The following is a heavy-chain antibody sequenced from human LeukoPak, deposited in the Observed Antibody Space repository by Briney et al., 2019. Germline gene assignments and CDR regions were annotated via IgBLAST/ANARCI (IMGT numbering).Heavy chain of an antibody. Sequence: ASVKVSCKASGYTFTGYYMHWVRQAPGQGLEWMGWINPNSGGTNYAQKFQGRVTMTRDTSISTAYMELSRLRSDDTAVYYCARDRSCSGGSCYSEDYYFDYWGQGTLVTVSS. CDR1: GYTFTGYY. CDR3: ARDRSCSGGSCYSEDYYFDY. J-gene: IGHJ4*02. V-gene: IGHV1-2*02. D-gene: IGHD2-15*01. CDR2: INPNSGGT.